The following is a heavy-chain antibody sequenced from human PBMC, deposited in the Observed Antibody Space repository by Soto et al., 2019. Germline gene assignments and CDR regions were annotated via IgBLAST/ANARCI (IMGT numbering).Heavy chain of an antibody. V-gene: IGHV3-30*18. J-gene: IGHJ4*02. Sequence: GGSLRLSCAASGFTFSSYGMHWVRQAPGKGLEWVAVISYDGSNKYYADSVKGRFTISRDNSKNTLYLQMNSLRAEDTAVYYCEKDAEEVVVAAPYFDYWGQGTLVTVS. D-gene: IGHD2-15*01. CDR3: EKDAEEVVVAAPYFDY. CDR1: GFTFSSYG. CDR2: ISYDGSNK.